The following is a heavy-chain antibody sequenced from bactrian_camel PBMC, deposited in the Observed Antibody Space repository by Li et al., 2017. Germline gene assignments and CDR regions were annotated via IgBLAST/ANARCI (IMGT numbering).Heavy chain of an antibody. V-gene: IGHV3S68*01. Sequence: HVQLVESGGGSVQAGGSLRLSCTIIETTYRSSCMGWFRRAPGEEREGVASIEHDGATTYADSVKGRFTISRDDDKNTVYLQMTSLKPEDTAVYYCVQNVGTLTERNEYNYWGQGTQVTVS. J-gene: IGHJ4*01. CDR1: ETTYRSSC. CDR3: VQNVGTLTERNEYNY. CDR2: IEHDGAT. D-gene: IGHD8*01.